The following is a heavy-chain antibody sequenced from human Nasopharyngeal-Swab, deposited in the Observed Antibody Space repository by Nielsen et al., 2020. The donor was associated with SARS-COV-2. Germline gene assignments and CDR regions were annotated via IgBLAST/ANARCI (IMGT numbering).Heavy chain of an antibody. CDR2: ITWNSGGI. V-gene: IGHV3-9*01. CDR1: GFTFSSYE. Sequence: GGSLRLSCAASGFTFSSYEMNWVRQAPGKGLEWVSGITWNSGGIGYADSVKGRFTISRDNAKNSLYLQMNSLRPEDTALYYCAKLGAQGAVADHFDSWGQGTLVTVSS. CDR3: AKLGAQGAVADHFDS. D-gene: IGHD6-19*01. J-gene: IGHJ4*02.